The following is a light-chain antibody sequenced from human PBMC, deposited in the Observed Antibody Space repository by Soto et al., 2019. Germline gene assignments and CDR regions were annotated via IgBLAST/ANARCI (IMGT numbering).Light chain of an antibody. J-gene: IGLJ2*01. CDR1: SSDVGGYNY. V-gene: IGLV2-14*01. Sequence: QSVLTQPASVSGSPGQSITISCTGTSSDVGGYNYVSWYQQHPGKAPKLMIYEVSNRPSGVSNRFSGSKSGNTASLTISGLQAEDEADYYCLLYFSSFQLFGGGTKLTVL. CDR2: EVS. CDR3: LLYFSSFQL.